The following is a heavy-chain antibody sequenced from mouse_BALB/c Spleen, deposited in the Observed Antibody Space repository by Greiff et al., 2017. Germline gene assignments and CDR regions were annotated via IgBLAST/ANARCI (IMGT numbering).Heavy chain of an antibody. CDR3: ARTIDKAFAY. Sequence: EVKLVESGAELVKPGASVKLSCTASGFNIKDTYMHWVKQRPEQGLEWIGRIDPANGNTKYDPKFQGKATITADTSSNTAYLQLSSLTSEDTAVYYCARTIDKAFAYWGQGTLVTVSA. V-gene: IGHV14-3*02. D-gene: IGHD3-2*01. CDR1: GFNIKDTY. J-gene: IGHJ3*01. CDR2: IDPANGNT.